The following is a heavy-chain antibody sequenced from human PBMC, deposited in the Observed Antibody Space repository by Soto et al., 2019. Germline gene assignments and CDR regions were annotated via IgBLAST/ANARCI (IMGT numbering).Heavy chain of an antibody. CDR3: ATGAIAAAGTGI. CDR2: IYYSGST. CDR1: GGSISSGGYY. Sequence: SETLSLTCTVSGGSISSGGYYWSWIRQHPGKGLEWIGYIYYSGSTYYNPSLKSRVTISVDASKNQFSLKLSSVTAADTAVYYCATGAIAAAGTGIWGQGTLVTVSS. J-gene: IGHJ4*02. D-gene: IGHD6-13*01. V-gene: IGHV4-31*03.